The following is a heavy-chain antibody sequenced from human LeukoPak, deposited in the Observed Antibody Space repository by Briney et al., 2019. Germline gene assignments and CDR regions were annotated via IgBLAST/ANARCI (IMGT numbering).Heavy chain of an antibody. Sequence: GPSLRLSCAASGFTFSTYGTSWVRQAPGKGLEWVSCITDDGRSTYYADSVKGRFTISKDNSKNTMYLHMNNLRVEDTAIYYCAKRVPYTSSSVYFDYWGQGTLVTVPS. V-gene: IGHV3-23*01. J-gene: IGHJ4*02. CDR1: GFTFSTYG. CDR2: ITDDGRST. D-gene: IGHD6-6*01. CDR3: AKRVPYTSSSVYFDY.